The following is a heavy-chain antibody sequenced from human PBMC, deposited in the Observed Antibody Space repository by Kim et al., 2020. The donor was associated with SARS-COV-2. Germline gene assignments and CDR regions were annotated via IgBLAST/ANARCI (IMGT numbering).Heavy chain of an antibody. CDR3: SKTPRQVGELADFDY. J-gene: IGHJ4*01. CDR1: GFTFSSYA. CDR2: ISGNGGST. D-gene: IGHD1-7*01. V-gene: IGHV3-23*01. Sequence: GGSLRLSCAASGFTFSSYAMSWVRQAPGKGLEWVSAISGNGGSTDSADSVKGRFTISIDNSKNTLYLQINMLRADDAAAYYCSKTPRQVGELADFDYW.